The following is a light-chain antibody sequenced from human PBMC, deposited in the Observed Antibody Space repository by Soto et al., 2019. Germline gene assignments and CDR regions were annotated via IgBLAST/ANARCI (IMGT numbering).Light chain of an antibody. J-gene: IGLJ1*01. V-gene: IGLV2-8*01. CDR3: SSYAGSNNRYV. CDR2: EVS. Sequence: QSVLTQPPSASGSPGQSVTLSCTGTSSDVGGYNYVSWYQQHPGKAPKLMIYEVSKRPSGVPDRFSGSKSGNTASLTVSGLQAEDEADYYCSSYAGSNNRYVFGTGTKLTVL. CDR1: SSDVGGYNY.